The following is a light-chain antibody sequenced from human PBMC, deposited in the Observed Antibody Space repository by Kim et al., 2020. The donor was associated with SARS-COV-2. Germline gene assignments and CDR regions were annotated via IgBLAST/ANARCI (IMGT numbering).Light chain of an antibody. CDR3: QAWDSSTNYV. J-gene: IGLJ1*01. V-gene: IGLV3-1*01. CDR2: QDT. CDR1: DLGDKY. Sequence: SVSPGQTVSITCSGDDLGDKYTSWYQQKPGQSPVLVIYQDTKRPPGTPDRFSGSSSGNTATLTISGTQAMDEAAYYCQAWDSSTNYVFGTGTTVTVL.